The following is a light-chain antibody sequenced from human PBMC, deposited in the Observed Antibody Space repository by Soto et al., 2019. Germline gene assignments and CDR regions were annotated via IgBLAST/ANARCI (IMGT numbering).Light chain of an antibody. V-gene: IGLV3-21*02. Sequence: SYELTQTSSVSVAPGQTARISCGGNNIGGKSVHWYQQKPGQAPVVVVYDDSDRPSGIPERFSGSKSGTSASLAITGLQAEDEADYYCQSYDSALSAVVFGGGTKLTVL. J-gene: IGLJ2*01. CDR3: QSYDSALSAVV. CDR2: DDS. CDR1: NIGGKS.